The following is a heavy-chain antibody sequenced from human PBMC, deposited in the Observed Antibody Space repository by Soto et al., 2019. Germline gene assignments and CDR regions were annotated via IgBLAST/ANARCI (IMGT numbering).Heavy chain of an antibody. Sequence: PGGSLRLSCAASGFTFSSYGMHWVRRAPGKGLEWVAVIWYDGSNKYYADSVKGRFTISRDNSKNTLYLQMNSLRAEDTAVYYCARDYDSSGYPRYYFDYWGQGTLVTVSS. J-gene: IGHJ4*02. D-gene: IGHD3-22*01. V-gene: IGHV3-33*01. CDR2: IWYDGSNK. CDR3: ARDYDSSGYPRYYFDY. CDR1: GFTFSSYG.